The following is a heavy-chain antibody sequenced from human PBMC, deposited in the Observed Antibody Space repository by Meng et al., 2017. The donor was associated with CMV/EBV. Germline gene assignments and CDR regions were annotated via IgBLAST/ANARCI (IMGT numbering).Heavy chain of an antibody. V-gene: IGHV3-9*01. J-gene: IGHJ4*02. CDR2: INWNSGDI. D-gene: IGHD2-15*01. CDR3: AKDIRGHWYSLEY. Sequence: GGSLRLSCAASGFTFDDYAMHWVRQAPGKGLEWVSGINWNSGDIGYADSVKGRFTISRDNAKNSLYLQMNSLRDEDTALYYCAKDIRGHWYSLEYWGQGTLVTVSS. CDR1: GFTFDDYA.